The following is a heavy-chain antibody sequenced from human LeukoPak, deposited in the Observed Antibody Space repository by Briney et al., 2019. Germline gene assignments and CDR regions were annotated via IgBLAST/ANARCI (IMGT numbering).Heavy chain of an antibody. CDR2: IYSDGST. V-gene: IGHV3-66*01. J-gene: IGHJ3*01. D-gene: IGHD3-10*01. CDR3: AKGYYGSGSYAFDV. CDR1: GFTVSNNY. Sequence: GVSLRLSCAASGFTVSNNYMSWVRQAPGKGLEWVSGIYSDGSTYYSDSVKGRFTISRDYSKNTLYLQMNSLRVEDTAVYHCAKGYYGSGSYAFDVWGQGTMVTVSS.